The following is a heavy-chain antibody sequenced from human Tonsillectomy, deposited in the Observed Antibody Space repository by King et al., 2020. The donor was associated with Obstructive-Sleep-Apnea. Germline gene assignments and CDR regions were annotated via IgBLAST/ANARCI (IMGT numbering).Heavy chain of an antibody. D-gene: IGHD2-2*01. CDR1: GFTFRCYG. V-gene: IGHV3-30*03. Sequence: VQLVESVGGVVQPGSSLRLSCADSGFTFRCYGMHWVRQAPCKGQEWVALMSYDGNNKCYGDSVKGRFTISSDTAKNTLYLQMSSLRAEDTAVYYCASAAMRAPAFDYWGQGTLVTVSS. CDR3: ASAAMRAPAFDY. CDR2: MSYDGNNK. J-gene: IGHJ4*02.